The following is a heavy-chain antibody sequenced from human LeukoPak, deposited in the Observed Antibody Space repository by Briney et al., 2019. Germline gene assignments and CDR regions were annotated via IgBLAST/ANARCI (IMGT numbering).Heavy chain of an antibody. CDR2: VSSSGSTK. Sequence: GGSLRLSCAASGFSFSDYFMTWIRQAPGKGLEWISYVSSSGSTKYYADSVKGRFTISRDNAEKSLYLQMNSLRAEDTAIYYCARATATYSVSPGALDIWGQGTMAIVSS. CDR1: GFSFSDYF. V-gene: IGHV3-11*04. D-gene: IGHD1-26*01. J-gene: IGHJ3*02. CDR3: ARATATYSVSPGALDI.